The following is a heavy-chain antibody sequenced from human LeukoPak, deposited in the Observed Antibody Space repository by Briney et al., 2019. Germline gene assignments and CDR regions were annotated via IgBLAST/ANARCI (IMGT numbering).Heavy chain of an antibody. J-gene: IGHJ4*02. D-gene: IGHD6-13*01. Sequence: SVKVSCKASGGTFSSYAISWVRQAPGQGLEWMGGIIPIFGTANYAQKFQGRVTITRDTSASTAYMELSSLRSEDTAVYYCARDGAAAGKGSFDYWGQGTLVTVSS. CDR2: IIPIFGTA. CDR3: ARDGAAAGKGSFDY. V-gene: IGHV1-69*05. CDR1: GGTFSSYA.